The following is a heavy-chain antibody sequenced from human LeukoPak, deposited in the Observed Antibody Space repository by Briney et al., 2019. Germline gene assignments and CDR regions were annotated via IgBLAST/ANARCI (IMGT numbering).Heavy chain of an antibody. J-gene: IGHJ4*02. CDR2: IYYSGST. CDR1: GFTFSSYA. D-gene: IGHD2-2*03. Sequence: GSLRLSCAASGFTFSSYAMSWVRQPPGKGLEWIGSIYYSGSTYYNPSLKSRVTISVDTSKNQFSLKLSSVTAADTAVYYCARHGYCSSTSCYSEGVDYWGQGTLVTVSS. CDR3: ARHGYCSSTSCYSEGVDY. V-gene: IGHV4-39*01.